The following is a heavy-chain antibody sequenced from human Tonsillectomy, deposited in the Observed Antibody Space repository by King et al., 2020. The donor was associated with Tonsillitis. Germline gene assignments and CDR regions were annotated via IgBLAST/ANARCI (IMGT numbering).Heavy chain of an antibody. J-gene: IGHJ4*02. D-gene: IGHD6-13*01. CDR1: GFTVSSNY. CDR2: IYSGGST. CDR3: ATSLDSSSWYYFDY. V-gene: IGHV3-66*01. Sequence: QLVQSGGGLVQPGGSLRLSCAASGFTVSSNYMSWVRQAPGKGLEWVSVIYSGGSTYYADSVKGRFTISRDNSKNTLYLQMNSLRAEDTAVYYCATSLDSSSWYYFDYWGQGTLVTVSS.